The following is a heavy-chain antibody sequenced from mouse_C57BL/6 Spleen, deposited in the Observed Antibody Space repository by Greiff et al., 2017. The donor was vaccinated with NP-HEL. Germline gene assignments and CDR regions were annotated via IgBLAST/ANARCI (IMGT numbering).Heavy chain of an antibody. CDR3: ATSYATVVATVDY. V-gene: IGHV1-81*01. J-gene: IGHJ2*01. D-gene: IGHD1-1*01. CDR2: IYPRSGNT. CDR1: GYTFTSSG. Sequence: QVQLQQSGAELARPGASVKLSCKASGYTFTSSGISWVKQRTGQGLEWIGEIYPRSGNTYYNEKFKGKATLTADKSSSTAYMELRSLTSEDSAVYFCATSYATVVATVDYWGQGTTLTVSS.